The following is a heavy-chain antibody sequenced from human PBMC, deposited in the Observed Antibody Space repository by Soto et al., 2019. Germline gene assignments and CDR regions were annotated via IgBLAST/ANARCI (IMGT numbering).Heavy chain of an antibody. Sequence: PSETLSLTCTVSGDSIGTYNWGWIRQPPGKRLEWIGYIYSNGGTSYNPALKSRVTISADTSTKQFSLRLRSVTAADTSVYYCVKQGIGALHALGAVWGKGTTVPVSP. D-gene: IGHD3-10*01. CDR3: VKQGIGALHALGAV. CDR1: GDSIGTYN. J-gene: IGHJ6*04. V-gene: IGHV4-59*08. CDR2: IYSNGGT.